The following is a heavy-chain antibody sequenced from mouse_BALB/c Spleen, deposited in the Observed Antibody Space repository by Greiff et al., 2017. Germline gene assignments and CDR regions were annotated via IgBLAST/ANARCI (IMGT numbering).Heavy chain of an antibody. V-gene: IGHV5-17*02. D-gene: IGHD2-3*01. J-gene: IGHJ2*01. CDR3: ARWDGYYDY. CDR1: GFTFSSFG. CDR2: ISSGSSTI. Sequence: LVESGGGLVQPGGSRKLSCAASGFTFSSFGMHWVRQAPEKGLEWVAYISSGSSTIYYADTVKGRFTISRDNPKNTLFLQMTSLRSEDTAMYYCARWDGYYDYWGQGTTLTVSS.